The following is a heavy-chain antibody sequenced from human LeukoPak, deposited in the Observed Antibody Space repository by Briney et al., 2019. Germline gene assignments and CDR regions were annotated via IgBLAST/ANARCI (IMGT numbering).Heavy chain of an antibody. CDR2: IYYSGST. CDR1: GGSISSYY. CDR3: ASLGTDLEGYCSGGSCY. J-gene: IGHJ4*02. V-gene: IGHV4-59*12. D-gene: IGHD2-15*01. Sequence: SSETLSLTCTVSGGSISSYYWSWIRQPPGKGLEWIGYIYYSGSTNYNPSLKSRVTISVDTSKNQFSLKLSSVTAADTAVYYCASLGTDLEGYCSGGSCYWGQGTLVTVSS.